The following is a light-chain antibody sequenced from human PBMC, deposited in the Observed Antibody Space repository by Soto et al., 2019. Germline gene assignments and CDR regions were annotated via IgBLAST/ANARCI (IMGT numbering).Light chain of an antibody. CDR2: AAS. V-gene: IGKV1-39*01. CDR3: QQTYTIPCT. Sequence: DIQMTQSPSSLSASVGDRIIIACRASQTISTYLNWYQQKPGKAPKVLIYAASSLQRGVPARFSGSGYGTDFTLTISSLQREDFATYYCQQTYTIPCTFGQGTQVGIK. CDR1: QTISTY. J-gene: IGKJ1*01.